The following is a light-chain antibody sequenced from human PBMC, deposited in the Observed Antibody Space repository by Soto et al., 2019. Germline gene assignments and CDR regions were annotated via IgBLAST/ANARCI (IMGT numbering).Light chain of an antibody. Sequence: EIVLTQSPGTLSSSPGERATLSCRASQSVSSSYLAWYQQKPGQSPRLLIYGASSRATGLPDRFSGSGSGRDCTLTSSRLEHEDFAVYYCQQYGSSPPYTFGPGTKVDIK. V-gene: IGKV3-20*01. CDR2: GAS. J-gene: IGKJ3*01. CDR3: QQYGSSPPYT. CDR1: QSVSSSY.